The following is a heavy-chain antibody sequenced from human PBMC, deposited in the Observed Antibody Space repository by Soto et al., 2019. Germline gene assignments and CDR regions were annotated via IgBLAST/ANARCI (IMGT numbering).Heavy chain of an antibody. CDR1: GGSFSGYY. D-gene: IGHD3-16*01. CDR3: ARDNPHLGDAFDI. CDR2: IYYSGST. V-gene: IGHV4-59*01. Sequence: SETLSLTCAVYGGSFSGYYWSWIRQPPGKGLEWIGYIYYSGSTNYNPSLKSRVTISVDTSKNQFSLKLSSVTAADTAVYYCARDNPHLGDAFDIWGQGTMVTVSS. J-gene: IGHJ3*02.